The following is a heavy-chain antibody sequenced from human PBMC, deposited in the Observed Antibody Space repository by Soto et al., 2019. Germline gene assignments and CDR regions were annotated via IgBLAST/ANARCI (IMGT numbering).Heavy chain of an antibody. J-gene: IGHJ6*02. V-gene: IGHV3-53*01. CDR3: ARGAAAGNYYYYYGMDV. CDR1: GFTVRSNY. CDR2: IYSGGST. D-gene: IGHD6-13*01. Sequence: GGSLRLSCAASGFTVRSNYMSWVRQAPGKGLEWVSVIYSGGSTYYADSVKGRFTISRDNSKNTLYLQMNSLRAEDTAVYYCARGAAAGNYYYYYGMDVWGQGTTVTVS.